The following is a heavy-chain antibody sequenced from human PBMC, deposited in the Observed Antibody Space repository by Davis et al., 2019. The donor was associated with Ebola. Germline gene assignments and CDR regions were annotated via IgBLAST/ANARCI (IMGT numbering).Heavy chain of an antibody. D-gene: IGHD1-1*01. CDR1: GFSVSSNY. Sequence: PGGSLRLSCAASGFSVSSNYMSWVRQAPGKGLDWVSVIYTGDSTYYADSVKGRFTISRDDSKNTVYLQMNSLRAEDTAVYHCVKKGRLVPGDSWFDAWGQGTLVTVSS. V-gene: IGHV3-53*01. J-gene: IGHJ5*02. CDR3: VKKGRLVPGDSWFDA. CDR2: IYTGDST.